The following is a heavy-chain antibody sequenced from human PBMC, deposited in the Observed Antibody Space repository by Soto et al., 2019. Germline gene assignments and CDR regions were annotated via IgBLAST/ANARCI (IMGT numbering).Heavy chain of an antibody. J-gene: IGHJ4*02. CDR1: GGSISISNW. CDR2: IYHSGST. D-gene: IGHD3-3*01. V-gene: IGHV4-4*02. CDR3: ARGVLDYDFWSGYYRIFDY. Sequence: PSETLSPTCAVSGGSISISNWCSCVRQPPGKGLEWIGEIYHSGSTNYNPSLKSRVTISVDKSKNQFSLKLSSVTAADTAVYYCARGVLDYDFWSGYYRIFDYWGQGTLVTVSS.